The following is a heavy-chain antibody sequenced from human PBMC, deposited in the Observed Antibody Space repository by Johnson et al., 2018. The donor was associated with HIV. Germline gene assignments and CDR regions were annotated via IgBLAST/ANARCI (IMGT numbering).Heavy chain of an antibody. CDR1: GFTFRSYA. D-gene: IGHD3-10*01. V-gene: IGHV3-30*04. CDR3: AKDMVRRFWGDAFDI. CDR2: ISYDGSNR. J-gene: IGHJ3*02. Sequence: QVHLVESGGGVVQPGRSLRLSCAASGFTFRSYAMHWVRQAPGRGLEWEAVISYDGSNRNYADSVKGRFTISRDNSKNTLYLQMNSLRAEDTAVNYCAKDMVRRFWGDAFDIWGQGTMVTVSS.